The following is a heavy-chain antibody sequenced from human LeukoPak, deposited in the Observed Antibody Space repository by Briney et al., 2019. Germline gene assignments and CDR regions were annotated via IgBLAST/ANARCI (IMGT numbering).Heavy chain of an antibody. CDR3: ARFERTQRLNWFDP. Sequence: GASVKVSCKASGYTFTSYGISWVRQAPGQGLEWMGWISAYNGNTNYAQKLQGRVTMTTDTSTSTAYMELRSLRSDDTAVYCCARFERTQRLNWFDPWGQGTLVTVSS. J-gene: IGHJ5*02. V-gene: IGHV1-18*01. CDR2: ISAYNGNT. CDR1: GYTFTSYG. D-gene: IGHD1-1*01.